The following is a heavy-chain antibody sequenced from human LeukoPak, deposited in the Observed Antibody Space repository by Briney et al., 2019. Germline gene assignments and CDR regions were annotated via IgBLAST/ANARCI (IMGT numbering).Heavy chain of an antibody. J-gene: IGHJ4*02. Sequence: GGSLRLSCAASGFTFSSYAMSWVRQAPGKGLEWVSAISGSGGSTYYADSVQGRFTISRDNSKNTLYLQMNSLRAEDTAVYYCAKDSPVDQLPPYSYDYWGQGTLVPVSS. CDR3: AKDSPVDQLPPYSYDY. D-gene: IGHD2-2*01. V-gene: IGHV3-23*01. CDR2: ISGSGGST. CDR1: GFTFSSYA.